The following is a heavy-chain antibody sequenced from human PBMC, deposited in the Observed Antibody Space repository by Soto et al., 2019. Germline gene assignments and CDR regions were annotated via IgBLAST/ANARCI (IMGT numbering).Heavy chain of an antibody. D-gene: IGHD2-21*02. CDR2: ISGSGGST. J-gene: IGHJ4*02. Sequence: EVQLLESGGGLVQPGGSLRLPCAASGFTFSSYAMSWVRQAPGKGLEWVSAISGSGGSTYYADSVKGRFTISRDNSKNTLYLQMNSLRAEDTAVYYCAKDGHIVVVTAPSDYWGQGTLVTVSS. V-gene: IGHV3-23*01. CDR3: AKDGHIVVVTAPSDY. CDR1: GFTFSSYA.